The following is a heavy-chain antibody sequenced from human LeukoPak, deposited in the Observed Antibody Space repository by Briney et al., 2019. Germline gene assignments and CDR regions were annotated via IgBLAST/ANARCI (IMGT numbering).Heavy chain of an antibody. CDR3: ARGCGGDGDWHYYYGMDV. D-gene: IGHD2-21*02. J-gene: IGHJ6*02. V-gene: IGHV4-30-4*01. CDR1: AGSISSGDYD. Sequence: TSETLSLTCSVSAGSISSGDYDWSWLRQPPGKGLECIGYIYYSESTHYNPTLKSRVTISVDTSKNPFSLKLSSVTAADTAVYYCARGCGGDGDWHYYYGMDVWGQGTTVTVSS. CDR2: IYYSEST.